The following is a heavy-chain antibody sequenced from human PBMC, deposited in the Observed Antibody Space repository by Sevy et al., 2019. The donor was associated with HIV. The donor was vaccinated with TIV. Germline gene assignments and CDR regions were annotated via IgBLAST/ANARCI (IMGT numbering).Heavy chain of an antibody. J-gene: IGHJ3*02. D-gene: IGHD1-26*01. CDR1: GFTFSSYA. V-gene: IGHV3-30-3*01. CDR2: ISYDGSNK. CDR3: THRLRWGSPSDAFDI. Sequence: GSLRLSCAASGFTFSSYAMHWVRQAPGKGLEWVAVISYDGSNKYYAVSVKGRFTISRDNSKNTLYLQMNSLRAEDTAVYYCTHRLRWGSPSDAFDIWGQGTMVTVSS.